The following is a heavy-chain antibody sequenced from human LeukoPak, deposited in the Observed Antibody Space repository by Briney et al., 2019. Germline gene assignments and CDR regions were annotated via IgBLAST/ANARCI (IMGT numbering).Heavy chain of an antibody. CDR3: AGVGGWSGLYYYYYMDV. CDR1: GGSISSYY. J-gene: IGHJ6*03. CDR2: IYYSGST. Sequence: SETLSLTCTVSGGSISSYYWSWIRQPPGKGLEWIGYIYYSGSTNYNPSLKSRVTISVDTSKNQFSLKLSSVTAADTAVYYCAGVGGWSGLYYYYYMDVWGKGTTVTVSS. D-gene: IGHD3-3*01. V-gene: IGHV4-59*01.